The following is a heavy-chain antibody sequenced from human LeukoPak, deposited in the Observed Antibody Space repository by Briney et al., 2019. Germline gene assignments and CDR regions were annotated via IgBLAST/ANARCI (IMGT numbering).Heavy chain of an antibody. CDR1: GFTVSSNY. J-gene: IGHJ6*02. CDR2: IYSGGST. CDR3: ARGYCTGNNCRPYYYYGMDV. V-gene: IGHV3-66*01. D-gene: IGHD2-8*02. Sequence: GGSLRLSCAASGFTVSSNYMSWVRQAPGKGLEWVSVIYSGGSTYYADSVKGRFTISRDNSKNTLYLQMNSLRAEDTAVYYCARGYCTGNNCRPYYYYGMDVWGQGTTVTVSS.